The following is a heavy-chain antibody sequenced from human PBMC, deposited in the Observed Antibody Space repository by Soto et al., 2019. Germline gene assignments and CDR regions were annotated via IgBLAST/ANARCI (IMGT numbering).Heavy chain of an antibody. CDR3: ARDGQPAYYDFWSSYSPIDY. J-gene: IGHJ4*02. Sequence: GGSLRLSCAASGFTFSSYAMHWVRQAPGKGLEYFSVISSNGGNTYYANSVKGRFTISRDNSKNTVYFQMGSLRGEDMATYYCARDGQPAYYDFWSSYSPIDYWGPGTVVTVSS. D-gene: IGHD3-3*01. V-gene: IGHV3-64*01. CDR2: ISSNGGNT. CDR1: GFTFSSYA.